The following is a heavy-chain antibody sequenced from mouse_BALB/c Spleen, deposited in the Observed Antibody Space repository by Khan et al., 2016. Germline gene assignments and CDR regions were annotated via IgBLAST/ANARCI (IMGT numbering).Heavy chain of an antibody. J-gene: IGHJ2*01. CDR3: ARGSNYYFDY. Sequence: EVELVESGGGLVKPGGSLKLSCAASGFTFSSYAMSWVRQTPEKRLEWVASISSGGSTYYPASVKGRFTISRDNARNILYLQMSSLKSEDTAMYYCARGSNYYFDYWGQGTTLTVSS. CDR1: GFTFSSYA. CDR2: ISSGGST. V-gene: IGHV5-6-5*01. D-gene: IGHD2-5*01.